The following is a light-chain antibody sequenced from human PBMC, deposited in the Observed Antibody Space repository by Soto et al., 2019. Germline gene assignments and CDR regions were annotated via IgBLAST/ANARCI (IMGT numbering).Light chain of an antibody. Sequence: DIPMTQSPSTLSASVGDRVTISCRASQSISSWLAWYQQKPGKAPKLLIYKASNLESRIPSRFSGSGSGKEFNHTITSLQPDDFATYYCEPDNNYHAWTLGQGTQVAIK. CDR2: KAS. CDR3: EPDNNYHAWT. J-gene: IGKJ1*01. V-gene: IGKV1-5*03. CDR1: QSISSW.